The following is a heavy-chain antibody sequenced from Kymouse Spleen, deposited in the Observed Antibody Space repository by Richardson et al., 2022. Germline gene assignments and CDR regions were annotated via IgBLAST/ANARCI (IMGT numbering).Heavy chain of an antibody. Sequence: QVQLVESGGGVVQPGRSLRLSCAASGFTFSSYGMHWVRQAPGKGLEWVAVISYDGSNKYYADSVKGRFTISRDNSKNTLYLQMNSLRAEDTAVYYCAKDGAVAGHYYYGMDVWGQGTTVTVSS. V-gene: IGHV3-30*18. CDR1: GFTFSSYG. CDR2: ISYDGSNK. D-gene: IGHD6-19*01. CDR3: AKDGAVAGHYYYGMDV. J-gene: IGHJ6*02.